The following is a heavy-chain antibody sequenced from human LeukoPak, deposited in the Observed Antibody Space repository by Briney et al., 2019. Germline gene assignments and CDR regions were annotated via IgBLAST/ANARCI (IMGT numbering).Heavy chain of an antibody. D-gene: IGHD2-2*02. V-gene: IGHV4-59*01. J-gene: IGHJ6*03. Sequence: SETLSLTCTVSGGSISSYYWSWIRQPPGKGLEWIGYIYYSGSTNYNPSLKSRVTISVDTSKNQFSLKLSSVTAADTAVYYCARLGGYCSSTSCYKHYYYYMDVWGKGTTVTVSS. CDR2: IYYSGST. CDR3: ARLGGYCSSTSCYKHYYYYMDV. CDR1: GGSISSYY.